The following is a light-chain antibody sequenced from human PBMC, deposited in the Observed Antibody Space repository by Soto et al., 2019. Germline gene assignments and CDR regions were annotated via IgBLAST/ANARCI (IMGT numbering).Light chain of an antibody. V-gene: IGKV1-5*01. CDR3: QQYHTYPYT. Sequence: DIQMTQSLSTLSASVGDRVTITCRASQRINNWLAWYQQKPGKAPKFLMFDASTLETGVPSRFSGSGSGTEFTLTISSLHPDDFATYFCQQYHTYPYTFGQGTKLEIK. CDR2: DAS. CDR1: QRINNW. J-gene: IGKJ2*01.